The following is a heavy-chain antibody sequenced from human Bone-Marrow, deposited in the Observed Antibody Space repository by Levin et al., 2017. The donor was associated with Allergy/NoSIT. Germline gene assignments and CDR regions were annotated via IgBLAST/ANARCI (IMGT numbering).Heavy chain of an antibody. J-gene: IGHJ4*02. D-gene: IGHD1-26*01. CDR3: AKALGKWDLPYYFDY. CDR1: GFTFSSYV. Sequence: QAGGSLRLSCAASGFTFSSYVMSWVRQAPGKGLEWVSSISGSGGRPYYADSVKGRFTVSRDNFKNTVYLQMSSLRADDTAVYYCAKALGKWDLPYYFDYWGQGTLVTVSS. CDR2: ISGSGGRP. V-gene: IGHV3-23*01.